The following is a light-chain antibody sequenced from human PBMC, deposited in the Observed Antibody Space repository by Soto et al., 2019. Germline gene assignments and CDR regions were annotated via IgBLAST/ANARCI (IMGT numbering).Light chain of an antibody. CDR3: SSYTSSSTVV. CDR1: NNL. J-gene: IGLJ3*02. V-gene: IGLV2-14*02. Sequence: QSALTQPASVSGSPGQSITISCTGTNNLVSWYQQHPGKAPKVVLYEGTKRPSGVSNRFSGSNSGSTASLTISGLQAEDEADYYCSSYTSSSTVVFGGGTKLTVL. CDR2: EGT.